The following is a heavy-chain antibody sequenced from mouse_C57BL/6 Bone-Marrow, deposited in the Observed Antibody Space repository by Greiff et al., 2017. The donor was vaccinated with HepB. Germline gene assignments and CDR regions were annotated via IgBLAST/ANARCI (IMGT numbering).Heavy chain of an antibody. J-gene: IGHJ2*01. CDR1: GFNIKDDY. Sequence: EVKLVESGAELVRPGASVKLSCTASGFNIKDDYMHWVKQRPEQGLEWIGWIDPENGDTEYASKFQGKATITADTSSNTAYLQLSSLTSEDTAVYYCTTYYGYDGRGDYWGQGTTLTVSS. V-gene: IGHV14-4*01. D-gene: IGHD2-2*01. CDR3: TTYYGYDGRGDY. CDR2: IDPENGDT.